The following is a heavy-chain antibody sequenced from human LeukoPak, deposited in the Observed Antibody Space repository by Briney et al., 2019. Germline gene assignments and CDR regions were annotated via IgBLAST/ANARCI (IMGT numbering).Heavy chain of an antibody. CDR1: GYTFTGYY. CDR3: ASAEMATIPSAFDY. D-gene: IGHD5-24*01. J-gene: IGHJ4*02. CDR2: IIPILGIA. Sequence: SVKVSCKASGYTFTGYYMHWVRQAPGQGLEWMGRIIPILGIANYAQKFQGRVTITADKSTSTAYMELSSLRSEDTAVYYCASAEMATIPSAFDYWGQGTLVTVSS. V-gene: IGHV1-69*02.